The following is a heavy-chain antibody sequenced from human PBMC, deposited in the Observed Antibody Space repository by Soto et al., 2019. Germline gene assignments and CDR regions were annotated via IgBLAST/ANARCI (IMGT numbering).Heavy chain of an antibody. CDR3: ARDKSGPADY. J-gene: IGHJ4*02. V-gene: IGHV3-74*01. Sequence: EVQLVDSGGGLVQPGGSLRLSCAASGFTFTNYWLHWVRHAPGKWLVWVSRIESDGSSTRYADSVKGRFTISRDNANNTVSLQMTSLIAEDTALYYCARDKSGPADYWGQGTLVTVSS. CDR2: IESDGSST. D-gene: IGHD3-3*01. CDR1: GFTFTNYW.